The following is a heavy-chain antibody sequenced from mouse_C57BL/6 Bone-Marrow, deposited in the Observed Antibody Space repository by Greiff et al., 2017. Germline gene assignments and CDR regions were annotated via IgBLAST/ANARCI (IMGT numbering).Heavy chain of an antibody. J-gene: IGHJ1*03. CDR1: GYTFTSYW. CDR2: IYPSDSET. Sequence: QVQLQQPGAELVRPGSSVKLSCKASGYTFTSYWMDWVKQRPGQGLEWIGNIYPSDSETHYNQKFKDKATLTVDKSSSTAYMQLSSLTSEDSAVDYCARKGEGYYGSRYFDVWGTGTTVTVSS. CDR3: ARKGEGYYGSRYFDV. V-gene: IGHV1-61*01. D-gene: IGHD1-1*01.